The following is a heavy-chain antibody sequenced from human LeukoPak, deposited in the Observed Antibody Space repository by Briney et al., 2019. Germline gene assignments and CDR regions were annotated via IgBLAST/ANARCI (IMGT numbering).Heavy chain of an antibody. Sequence: SGTLSLTCTVSGGSISSYYWSWIRQPPGKGLEWIGYIYYSGSTNYNLSLKSRVTISVDTSKNQFSLKLSSVTAADTAVYYCARGPRITMVRGVITIYYYYYMDVWGKGTTVTVSS. V-gene: IGHV4-59*12. CDR3: ARGPRITMVRGVITIYYYYYMDV. D-gene: IGHD3-10*01. CDR1: GGSISSYY. CDR2: IYYSGST. J-gene: IGHJ6*03.